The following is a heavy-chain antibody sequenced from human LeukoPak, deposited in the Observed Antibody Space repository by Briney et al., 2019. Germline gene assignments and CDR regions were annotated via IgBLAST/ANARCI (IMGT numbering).Heavy chain of an antibody. J-gene: IGHJ4*02. CDR2: IYYSGGT. CDR1: GDSSTISTYY. V-gene: IGHV4-39*01. Sequence: SETLSLTCTVSGDSSTISTYYWGWIRQPPGKGLEWIGSIYYSGGTYYNPSLKSRVTISVDTSKNQFSLKLSSVTAADTAVYYCARLGDSSGYYYVGDYSGQGTLVAVSS. D-gene: IGHD3-22*01. CDR3: ARLGDSSGYYYVGDY.